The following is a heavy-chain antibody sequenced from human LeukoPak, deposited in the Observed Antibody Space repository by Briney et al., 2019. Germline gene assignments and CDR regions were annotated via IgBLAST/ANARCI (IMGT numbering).Heavy chain of an antibody. V-gene: IGHV3-23*01. J-gene: IGHJ5*01. D-gene: IGHD3-22*01. CDR2: MCGTAGCT. CDR3: TKDRPNFHENSGHYYRRDGDS. CDR1: GFTFYMYA. Sequence: GGSLRLSCQASGFTFYMYAMRWVRQAPGKGLEWVASMCGTAGCTFYPDSVKGRFTISRDNSKNVLYLRMNSLTAEDTAIYYCTKDRPNFHENSGHYYRRDGDSWGQGTLVTVSS.